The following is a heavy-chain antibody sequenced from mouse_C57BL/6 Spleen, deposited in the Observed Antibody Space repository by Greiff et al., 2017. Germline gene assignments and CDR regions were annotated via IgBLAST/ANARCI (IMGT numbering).Heavy chain of an antibody. V-gene: IGHV2-6*03. Sequence: VHLVESGPGLVAPSQSLSITCTVSGFSLTSYGVHWVRQPPGKGLEWLVVIWSDGSTTYNSALKSRLSISKDNSKSQVFLKMNSLQTDDTAMYYCARSYYYGSRGYAMDYWGQGTSVTVSS. CDR3: ARSYYYGSRGYAMDY. CDR1: GFSLTSYG. D-gene: IGHD1-1*01. CDR2: IWSDGST. J-gene: IGHJ4*01.